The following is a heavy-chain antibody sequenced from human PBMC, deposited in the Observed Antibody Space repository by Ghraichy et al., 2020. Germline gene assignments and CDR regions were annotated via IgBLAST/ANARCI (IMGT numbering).Heavy chain of an antibody. CDR3: ARAGWDAAYYYYYMDV. CDR2: IYYSGST. V-gene: IGHV4-59*01. Sequence: ETLSLTCTVSGGSISNYYWSWIRQPPGKGLEWIGYIYYSGSTNYNPSLQSRVTISVDTSKNQFSLKLSSVTAAGTAVYYCARAGWDAAYYYYYMDVWGKGTSVTVSS. J-gene: IGHJ6*03. CDR1: GGSISNYY. D-gene: IGHD1-26*01.